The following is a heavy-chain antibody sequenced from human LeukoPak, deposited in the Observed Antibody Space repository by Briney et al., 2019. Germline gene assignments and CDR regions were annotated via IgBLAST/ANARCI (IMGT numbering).Heavy chain of an antibody. CDR3: VRSQWGYYPTDY. CDR2: IYPNDADT. CDR1: GYRFTSHW. J-gene: IGHJ4*02. Sequence: RGESLKISCQGFGYRFTSHWIGWVRQMPGKGLEWMGIIYPNDADTKYSPSFQGQVTFSADKSFSAAYLQWSSLKASDTAMYYCVRSQWGYYPTDYWGQGTLVTVSS. D-gene: IGHD2-15*01. V-gene: IGHV5-51*01.